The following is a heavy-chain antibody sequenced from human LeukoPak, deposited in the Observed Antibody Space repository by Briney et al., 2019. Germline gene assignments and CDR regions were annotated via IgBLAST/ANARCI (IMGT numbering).Heavy chain of an antibody. D-gene: IGHD3-10*01. J-gene: IGHJ6*03. V-gene: IGHV3-30-3*02. Sequence: GGSLRLSCAASGFTFSSYAMHWVRQAPGKGLEWVAVISYDGSNKYYADSVKGRFTISRDNSKNTLYLQMNSLRAEDTAVYYWAKSDLTGGYYYYMDVWGKGATVTVSS. CDR1: GFTFSSYA. CDR2: ISYDGSNK. CDR3: AKSDLTGGYYYYMDV.